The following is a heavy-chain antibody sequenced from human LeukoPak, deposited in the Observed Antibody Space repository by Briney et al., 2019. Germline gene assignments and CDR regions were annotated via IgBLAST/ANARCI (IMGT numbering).Heavy chain of an antibody. V-gene: IGHV1-18*01. CDR2: ISAYNGNT. CDR3: ARDLDSSGSFDY. CDR1: GGTFSSYA. D-gene: IGHD3-22*01. Sequence: EASVKVSCKASGGTFSSYAISWVRQAPGQGLEWMGWISAYNGNTNYAQKLQGRVTMTTDTSTSTAYMELRSLRSDDTAVYYCARDLDSSGSFDYWGQGTLVTVSS. J-gene: IGHJ4*02.